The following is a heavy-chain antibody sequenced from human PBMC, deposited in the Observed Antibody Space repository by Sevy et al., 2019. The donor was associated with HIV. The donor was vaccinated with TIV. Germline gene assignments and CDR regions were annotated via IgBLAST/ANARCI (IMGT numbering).Heavy chain of an antibody. V-gene: IGHV3-33*01. J-gene: IGHJ4*02. D-gene: IGHD1-1*01. CDR1: GFSFSDYG. CDR2: IWYDGSKK. Sequence: GGSLRLSCAASGFSFSDYGMHWVRLAPGKGLEWLTLIWYDGSKKYYADSVKGRFTISRDNSRNTLYLQMNSLRAEDTAIYYCARTASIYPTGNPLDSWGQGTLVTVSS. CDR3: ARTASIYPTGNPLDS.